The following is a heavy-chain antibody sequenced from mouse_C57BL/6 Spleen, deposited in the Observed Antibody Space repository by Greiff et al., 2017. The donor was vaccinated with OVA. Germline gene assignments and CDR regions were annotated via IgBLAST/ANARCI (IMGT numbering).Heavy chain of an antibody. CDR2: ISDGGSYT. J-gene: IGHJ1*03. D-gene: IGHD5-1*01. Sequence: EVKLVESGGGLVKPGGSLKLSCAASGFTFSSYAMSWVRQTPEKRLEWVATISDGGSYTYYPDNVKGRFTISRDNAKNNLYLQMSHLKSEDTAMYYCARVRTYGGYFDVWGTGTTVTVSS. CDR3: ARVRTYGGYFDV. V-gene: IGHV5-4*03. CDR1: GFTFSSYA.